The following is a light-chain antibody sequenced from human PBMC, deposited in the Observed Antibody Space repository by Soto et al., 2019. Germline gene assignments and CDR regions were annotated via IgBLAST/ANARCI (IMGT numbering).Light chain of an antibody. CDR1: QNINGW. V-gene: IGKV1-5*03. J-gene: IGKJ4*01. Sequence: DIQMTQSPSTLSASVGDRVTITCRAGQNINGWLAWYQQRPGKAPNLLIHKASILEGGVPSRFSGSASGTESPPTISSLQPDYFAFYFWLQYNLYPLSFGGGTKVEIK. CDR3: LQYNLYPLS. CDR2: KAS.